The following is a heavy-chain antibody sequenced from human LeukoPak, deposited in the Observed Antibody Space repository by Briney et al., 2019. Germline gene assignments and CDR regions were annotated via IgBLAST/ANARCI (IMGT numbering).Heavy chain of an antibody. D-gene: IGHD2-15*01. V-gene: IGHV3-48*03. J-gene: IGHJ6*02. CDR2: ISSRGTTI. CDR1: GFTFSCYE. CDR3: ARVRSGLHMDV. Sequence: ESGGGLVQPGGSLRLSCAVSGFTFSCYEMNWVRQAPGKGLEWVSYISSRGTTIYYVDSVKGRFTISRDNAKNSLYLQMNSLRAEDTALYYCARVRSGLHMDVWGQGTTVTVSS.